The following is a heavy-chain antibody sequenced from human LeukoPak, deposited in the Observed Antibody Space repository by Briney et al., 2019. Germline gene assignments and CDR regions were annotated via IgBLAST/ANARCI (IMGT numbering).Heavy chain of an antibody. V-gene: IGHV1-24*01. Sequence: ASVKVSFRVSGYTLTELSMHWVGQAPGKGREWMGGFDPEDGETIYAQKFQGKVTMHEDTSTDTAYMELSSLRSEDTAVYYCATVYYYGSGSYYNPLDYWGQGTMVTVSS. D-gene: IGHD3-10*01. J-gene: IGHJ4*02. CDR2: FDPEDGET. CDR3: ATVYYYGSGSYYNPLDY. CDR1: GYTLTELS.